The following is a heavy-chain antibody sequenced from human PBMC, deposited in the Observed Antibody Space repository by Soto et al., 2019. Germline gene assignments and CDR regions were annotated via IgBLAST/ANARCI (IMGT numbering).Heavy chain of an antibody. CDR2: IYYSGST. D-gene: IGHD3-22*01. CDR1: GGSISSGDYY. CDR3: ARTMTELNFDI. V-gene: IGHV4-30-4*01. J-gene: IGHJ3*02. Sequence: SETLSLTCTVSGGSISSGDYYWSWIRQPPGKGLEWIGYIYYSGSTYYNPSLKSRVTISVDTSKNQFALKLSSVTAADTAVYYCARTMTELNFDIGGQGRMVTVSS.